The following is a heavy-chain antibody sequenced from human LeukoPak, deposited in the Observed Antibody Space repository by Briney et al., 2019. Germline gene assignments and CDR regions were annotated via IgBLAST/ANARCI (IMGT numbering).Heavy chain of an antibody. CDR3: ASRYCTNGVCAPNWYFDL. D-gene: IGHD2-8*01. CDR2: IYHSGST. CDR1: GYSISSGYY. J-gene: IGHJ2*01. V-gene: IGHV4-38-2*02. Sequence: SETLSLTCTVSGYSISSGYYWGWIRQPPGKGLEWIGSIYHSGSTYYNPSLESRVTISVDTSKNQFSLKLSSVTAADTAVYYCASRYCTNGVCAPNWYFDLWGRGTLVTVSS.